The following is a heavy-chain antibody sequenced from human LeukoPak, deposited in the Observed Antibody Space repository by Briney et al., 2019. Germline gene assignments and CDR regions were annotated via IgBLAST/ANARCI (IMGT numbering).Heavy chain of an antibody. CDR3: ARSPGRFDSLVGAFDI. J-gene: IGHJ3*02. D-gene: IGHD3-9*01. V-gene: IGHV4-34*01. CDR2: INHSGST. CDR1: GGSFSGYY. Sequence: SETLSLTCAVFGGSFSGYYWSWIRQSPGKGLEWIGEINHSGSTKYNPSLKSRVTISVDTSKNQFSLKLNSVTAADTAVYFCARSPGRFDSLVGAFDIWGQGTMVTVSS.